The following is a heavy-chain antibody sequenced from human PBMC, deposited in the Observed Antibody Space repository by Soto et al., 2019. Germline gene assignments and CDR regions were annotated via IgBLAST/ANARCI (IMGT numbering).Heavy chain of an antibody. J-gene: IGHJ6*01. V-gene: IGHV3-30*18. CDR3: AKDTGYKPPDNGSSSGLDV. Sequence: PVVSLRLSCAASGFTFTSHAMHWVRQTPGKGREWVAAISYDEIDKKYASSVKGRFTVSRDNVKNTLSLQMHSLRPEDTAVYYCAKDTGYKPPDNGSSSGLDVGGQGTNVTV. CDR1: GFTFTSHA. CDR2: ISYDEIDK. D-gene: IGHD5-18*01.